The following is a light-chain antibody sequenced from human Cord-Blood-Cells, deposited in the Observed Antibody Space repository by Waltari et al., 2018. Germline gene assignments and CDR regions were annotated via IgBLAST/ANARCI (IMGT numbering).Light chain of an antibody. Sequence: SYELTQPPSVSVSPGQTASITCSGDKLGDKYACWYQQKPGQSHVRGIYHDSKRPSVSPERFSGSNSGNTATLTISGTQAMDEADYYCQAWDSSTVVFGGGTKLTVL. CDR3: QAWDSSTVV. CDR2: HDS. CDR1: KLGDKY. V-gene: IGLV3-1*01. J-gene: IGLJ2*01.